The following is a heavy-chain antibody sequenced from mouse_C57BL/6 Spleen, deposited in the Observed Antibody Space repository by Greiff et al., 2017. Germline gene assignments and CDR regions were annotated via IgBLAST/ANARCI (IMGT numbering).Heavy chain of an antibody. J-gene: IGHJ2*01. CDR1: GYNFTEYT. CDR3: ARHEAYGSSYLDY. D-gene: IGHD1-1*01. V-gene: IGHV1-62-2*01. CDR2: FYTGSGSI. Sequence: QVQLKESGAELVKPGASVKLSCKASGYNFTEYTIHWVKQRTGQGLEWIGRFYTGSGSIKYNEKFKDKATLTADKSSSTVYMELSRLTSEYSAVYFCARHEAYGSSYLDYWGQGTTLTVSS.